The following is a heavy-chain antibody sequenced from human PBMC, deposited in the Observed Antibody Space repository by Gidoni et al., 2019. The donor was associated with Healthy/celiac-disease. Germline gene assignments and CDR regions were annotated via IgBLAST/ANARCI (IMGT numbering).Heavy chain of an antibody. CDR1: GYTFTSYY. Sequence: QVQLVQSGAAVKKPGASVMVSCKASGYTFTSYYMHWVRQAPGQGLEWMGIINPSGGSTSYAQKFQGRVTMTRDTSTSTVYMELSSLRSEDTAVYYCARELGSFRPLLWFGELLVWGQGTLVTVSS. CDR3: ARELGSFRPLLWFGELLV. V-gene: IGHV1-46*01. J-gene: IGHJ4*02. D-gene: IGHD3-10*01. CDR2: INPSGGST.